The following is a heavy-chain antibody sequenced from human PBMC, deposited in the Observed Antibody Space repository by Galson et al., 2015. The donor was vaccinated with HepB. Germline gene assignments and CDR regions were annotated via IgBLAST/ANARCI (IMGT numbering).Heavy chain of an antibody. J-gene: IGHJ6*02. V-gene: IGHV3-9*01. CDR2: ISWNSGSI. Sequence: SLRLSCAASGFTFDDYAMHWVRQAPGKGLEWVSGISWNSGSIGYADSVKGRFTISRDNAKNSLYLQMNSLRAEDTALYYCAKGLEDIVVVLGPPYGMDVWGQGTTVTVSS. D-gene: IGHD2-15*01. CDR3: AKGLEDIVVVLGPPYGMDV. CDR1: GFTFDDYA.